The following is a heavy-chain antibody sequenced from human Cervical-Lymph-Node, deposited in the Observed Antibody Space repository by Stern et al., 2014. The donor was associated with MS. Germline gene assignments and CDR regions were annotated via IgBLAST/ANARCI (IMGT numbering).Heavy chain of an antibody. CDR3: ARDNEYSYDSSGFFDL. J-gene: IGHJ4*02. CDR1: GYVFTGYF. CDR2: IKPNSGGT. Sequence: QVQLVQSGSEVKRPGASVKVSCTASGYVFTGYFMHWLRQAPGQGPEWLGRIKPNSGGTDYAQKFQGRATITRDTSIKTAYMEVNRLTSNDTAVYYCARDNEYSYDSSGFFDLWGQGTLVTVSS. V-gene: IGHV1-2*06. D-gene: IGHD3-22*01.